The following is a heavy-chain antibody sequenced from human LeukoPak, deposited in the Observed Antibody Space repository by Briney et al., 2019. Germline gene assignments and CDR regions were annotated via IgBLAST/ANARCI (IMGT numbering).Heavy chain of an antibody. CDR3: AIHSSSWYEGYFDY. V-gene: IGHV3-30-3*01. CDR2: ISYDGSNK. CDR1: GFSFSDYA. Sequence: GGSLRLSCAASGFSFSDYAMYWVRQAPGKGLEWVAVISYDGSNKYYADSVKGRFTISRDNSRTFLYLQMDSLRLEDTAVYYCAIHSSSWYEGYFDYWGQGTLVTVSS. J-gene: IGHJ4*02. D-gene: IGHD6-13*01.